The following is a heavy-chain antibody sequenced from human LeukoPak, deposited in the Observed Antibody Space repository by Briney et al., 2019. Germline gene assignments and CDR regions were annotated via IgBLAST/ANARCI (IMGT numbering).Heavy chain of an antibody. CDR2: IYYSGST. Sequence: PSETLSLTCTVSGGSTSSSSYYWGWIRQPPGKGLEWIGSIYYSGSTYYNPSLKSRVTISVDTSKNQFSLKLSSVTAADTAVYYCARRGSSGSPEVLWGQGTLVTVSS. CDR1: GGSTSSSSYY. V-gene: IGHV4-39*07. D-gene: IGHD6-19*01. CDR3: ARRGSSGSPEVL. J-gene: IGHJ4*02.